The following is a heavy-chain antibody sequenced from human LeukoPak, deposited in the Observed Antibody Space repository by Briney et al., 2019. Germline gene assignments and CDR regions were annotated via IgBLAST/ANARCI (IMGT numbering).Heavy chain of an antibody. V-gene: IGHV3-13*01. Sequence: GGSLRLSCAASGFTFSSYDMHWVRQATGKGLEWVSAIGTAGDTYYPGSVKGRFTISRENGKNSLYLQMNSLRAGDTAVYYCARDGIDDAFDIWGQGTMVTVSS. D-gene: IGHD1-14*01. CDR2: IGTAGDT. CDR1: GFTFSSYD. CDR3: ARDGIDDAFDI. J-gene: IGHJ3*02.